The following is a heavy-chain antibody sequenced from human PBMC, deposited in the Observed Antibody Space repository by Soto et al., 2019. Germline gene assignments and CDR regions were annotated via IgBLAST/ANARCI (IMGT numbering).Heavy chain of an antibody. CDR1: EFALSDAW. CDR2: LKGKADGGTA. CDR3: ASGAGRPAEHFDY. V-gene: IGHV3-15*02. Sequence: VQLVESGGALVKPGGSLRISCTASEFALSDAWMNWVRQAPGKGLEWVGRLKGKADGGTADYAAAVKGRFIVSREDAKNTLYLEMSSLRTEDTAIYYCASGAGRPAEHFDYWGQGALDTVSS. D-gene: IGHD3-10*01. J-gene: IGHJ4*02.